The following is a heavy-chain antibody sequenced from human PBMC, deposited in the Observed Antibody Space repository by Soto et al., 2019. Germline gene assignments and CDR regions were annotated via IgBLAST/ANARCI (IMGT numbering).Heavy chain of an antibody. D-gene: IGHD2-2*01. J-gene: IGHJ4*02. CDR3: ARSSTSANYFDY. V-gene: IGHV4-31*03. Sequence: QVQLQESGPGLVKPSQTLSLTCTVSGGSISSGGYYWSWIRQHPGKGLEWIGYIYYSGSTYYNPSLKSRVTISVDTSKNQFSLKPNSVTAADTAVYYCARSSTSANYFDYWGQGTLVTVSS. CDR1: GGSISSGGYY. CDR2: IYYSGST.